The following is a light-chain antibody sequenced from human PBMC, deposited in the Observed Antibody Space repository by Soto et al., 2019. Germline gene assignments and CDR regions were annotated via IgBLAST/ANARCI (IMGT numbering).Light chain of an antibody. CDR2: EVT. V-gene: IGLV2-14*01. CDR1: GSDVGAYNY. J-gene: IGLJ2*01. CDR3: SSYTGSSTPVV. Sequence: QPASVSGSPGQSIAISCTGTGSDVGAYNYVSWYHQYPGKAPKLLIFEVTNRPLGVSDRFSGSKSGNTASLTISGLQAEDEGDYYCSSYTGSSTPVVFGGGTKLTVL.